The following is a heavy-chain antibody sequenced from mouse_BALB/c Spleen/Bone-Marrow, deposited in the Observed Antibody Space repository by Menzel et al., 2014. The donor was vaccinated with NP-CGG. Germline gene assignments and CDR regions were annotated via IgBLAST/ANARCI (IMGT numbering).Heavy chain of an antibody. CDR2: IDPSDSET. J-gene: IGHJ4*01. D-gene: IGHD2-3*01. CDR1: GYTFTSYW. V-gene: IGHV1S72*01. CDR3: TKALGDGYYYAMDY. Sequence: VQLQQSGAELVKPGAPVKLSCKASGYTFTSYWMNWVKQRPGRGLEWIGRIDPSDSETHYNQKFKDKATLTVDKSSSTAYIQLRQLTSGDSGVFYCTKALGDGYYYAMDYWGQGTSVTVSS.